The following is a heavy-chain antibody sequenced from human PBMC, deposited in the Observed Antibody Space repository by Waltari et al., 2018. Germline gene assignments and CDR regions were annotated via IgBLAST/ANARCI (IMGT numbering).Heavy chain of an antibody. V-gene: IGHV4-39*01. CDR1: GVSITSNRHY. CDR3: ATYIGASVGTAAFDV. D-gene: IGHD5-12*01. J-gene: IGHJ3*01. Sequence: QLQLQESGPGLVKPSETLSLTCSVSGVSITSNRHYWGWIRQPPGQGLEWIGTMSYRGATYSSPSVESRGTVSRDTSKNQLSLKLVAVTAADTAVYYCATYIGASVGTAAFDVWGQGTMVTVSS. CDR2: MSYRGAT.